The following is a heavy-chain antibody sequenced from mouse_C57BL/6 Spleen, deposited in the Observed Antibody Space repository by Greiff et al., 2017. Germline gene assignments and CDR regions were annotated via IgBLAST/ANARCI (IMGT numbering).Heavy chain of an antibody. V-gene: IGHV3-6*01. J-gene: IGHJ4*01. CDR2: ISYDGSN. CDR1: GYSITSGYY. D-gene: IGHD2-4*01. CDR3: ARKRDYYDYPYAMDY. Sequence: VQLQQSGPGLVKPSQSLSLTCSVTGYSITSGYYWNWIRQFPGNKLEWMGYISYDGSNNYNPSLKNRISITRDTSKNQFFLKLNSVTTEDTATYYCARKRDYYDYPYAMDYWGQGTSVTVSS.